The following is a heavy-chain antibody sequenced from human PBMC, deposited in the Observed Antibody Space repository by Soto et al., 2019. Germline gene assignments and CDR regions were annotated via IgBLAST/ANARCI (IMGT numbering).Heavy chain of an antibody. CDR1: GGTFSSYT. D-gene: IGHD2-15*01. J-gene: IGHJ4*02. Sequence: QVKLVQSGAEVKKPGSSVKVSCKASGGTFSSYTISWVRQAPGQGIEWMGRIIPILGIANYPQKSQGRVTITADKYTSTAYMERSSLISEDTAVYYCPTDSPTPFDYWGQGTLITVSS. CDR3: PTDSPTPFDY. CDR2: IIPILGIA. V-gene: IGHV1-69*08.